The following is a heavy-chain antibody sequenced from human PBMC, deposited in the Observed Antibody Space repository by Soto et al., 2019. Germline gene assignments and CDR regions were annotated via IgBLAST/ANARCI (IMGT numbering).Heavy chain of an antibody. J-gene: IGHJ6*03. Sequence: SVKVSCKASGGTFSSYTISWVRQAPGQGLEWMGRIIPILGIANYAQKFQGRVTIAADKSTSTAYMELSSLRSEDTAVYYCARDNCSSTSCYFVSYYYYMDVWGKGTTVTVSS. V-gene: IGHV1-69*04. D-gene: IGHD2-2*01. CDR3: ARDNCSSTSCYFVSYYYYMDV. CDR2: IIPILGIA. CDR1: GGTFSSYT.